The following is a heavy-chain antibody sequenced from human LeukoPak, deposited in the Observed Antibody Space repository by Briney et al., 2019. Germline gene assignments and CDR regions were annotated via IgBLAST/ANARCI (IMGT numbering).Heavy chain of an antibody. V-gene: IGHV4-59*01. CDR1: GGSISSYY. D-gene: IGHD1-26*01. J-gene: IGHJ6*03. Sequence: SETLSLTCTVSGGSISSYYWSWIRQPPGKGLEWIGYIYYSGSTNYNPSLKSRVTISVDTSKNQFSLKLSSVTAADTAVYYCARVVGARYYYYYYMDVWGKGTTVTVSS. CDR3: ARVVGARYYYYYYMDV. CDR2: IYYSGST.